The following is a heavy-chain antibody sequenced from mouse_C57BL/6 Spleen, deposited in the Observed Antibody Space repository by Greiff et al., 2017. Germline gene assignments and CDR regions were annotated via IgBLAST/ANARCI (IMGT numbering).Heavy chain of an antibody. J-gene: IGHJ4*01. CDR3: ERTQLGCGGKYYDMGG. CDR2: INPNNGGT. CDR1: GYTFTDYN. Sequence: VHVQQSGPELVKPGASVKMSCKASGYTFTDYNMHWVKQSHGKSLEWIGYINPNNGGTSYNQKFKGKATLTVNKSSSTAYVELRSLTSEESAVYYCERTQLGCGGKYYDMGGWGKGTTVTAYS. V-gene: IGHV1-22*01. D-gene: IGHD4-1*02.